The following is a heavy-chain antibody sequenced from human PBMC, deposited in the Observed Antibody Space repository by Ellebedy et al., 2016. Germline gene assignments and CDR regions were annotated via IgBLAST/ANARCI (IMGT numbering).Heavy chain of an antibody. CDR3: ERFTRRYPSDD. D-gene: IGHD1-1*01. CDR1: GFTFPDYG. V-gene: IGHV3-20*04. J-gene: IGHJ4*02. CDR2: INWDGGTT. Sequence: GESLKISCAASGFTFPDYGMSWVRQAPGKGLEWVSGINWDGGTTAYADSVMGRFTISRDNAKNSLYLQMNSLRAEDTAVYYCERFTRRYPSDDWGQGTRVTVSS.